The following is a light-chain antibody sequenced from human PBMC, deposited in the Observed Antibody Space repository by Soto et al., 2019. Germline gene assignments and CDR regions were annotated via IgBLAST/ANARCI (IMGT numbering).Light chain of an antibody. Sequence: EILLTQSPATLSVSPGETATLSCRASQNVFSDLAWYQQKPGQAPRLLVYGATTRATDAPAKFRGSGSGIEFRLTISSLQSEDVATYYCQQYRGWPRTFGQGSKVEI. J-gene: IGKJ1*01. CDR1: QNVFSD. CDR2: GAT. CDR3: QQYRGWPRT. V-gene: IGKV3-15*01.